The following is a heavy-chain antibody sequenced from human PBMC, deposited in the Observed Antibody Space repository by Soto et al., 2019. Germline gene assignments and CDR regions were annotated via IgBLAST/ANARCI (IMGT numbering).Heavy chain of an antibody. CDR3: APQTGTRNWFDP. J-gene: IGHJ5*02. CDR2: IYWDDDK. V-gene: IGHV2-5*02. D-gene: IGHD1-1*01. CDR1: GFSLSTSGVG. Sequence: QITLKESGPTLVKPTQTLTLTCTFSGFSLSTSGVGVGWIRQPPGKALEWLALIYWDDDKRYSPSLKSRLTITKDNSKNQVVLTMTNMDPVDTATYYCAPQTGTRNWFDPWGQGTLVTVSS.